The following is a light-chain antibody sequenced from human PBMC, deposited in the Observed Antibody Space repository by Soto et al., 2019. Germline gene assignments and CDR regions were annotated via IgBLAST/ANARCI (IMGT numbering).Light chain of an antibody. CDR1: QSISSW. CDR3: QPYNSYSRT. V-gene: IGKV1-5*01. Sequence: DIQITQSPSTLSASVGDRVTITCRASQSISSWLAWYQQKPGKAPKLLIYDASSLESGVPSRFSGSGSGTEFTLTISSLQPDDFATYYCQPYNSYSRTFGQGTKVDNK. J-gene: IGKJ1*01. CDR2: DAS.